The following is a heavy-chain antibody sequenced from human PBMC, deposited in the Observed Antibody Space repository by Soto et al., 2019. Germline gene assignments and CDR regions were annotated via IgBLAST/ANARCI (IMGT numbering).Heavy chain of an antibody. CDR1: GFTFSSYA. V-gene: IGHV3-30-3*01. Sequence: PGGSLRLSCAASGFTFSSYAMHWVRQAPGKGLEWVAVISYDGSNKYYADSVKGRFTISRDNSKNTLYLQMNSLRAEDTAVYYCARDFRPPFSSSWLNFDYWGQGTLVTVSS. CDR3: ARDFRPPFSSSWLNFDY. J-gene: IGHJ4*02. CDR2: ISYDGSNK. D-gene: IGHD6-13*01.